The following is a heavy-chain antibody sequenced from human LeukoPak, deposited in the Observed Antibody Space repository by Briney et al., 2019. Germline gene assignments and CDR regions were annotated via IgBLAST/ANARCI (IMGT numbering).Heavy chain of an antibody. D-gene: IGHD5-18*01. CDR1: GFTFSSYW. J-gene: IGHJ6*02. V-gene: IGHV3-7*01. Sequence: GGSLRLSCAASGFTFSSYWMSWVRQDPGKGLEWVAYIKQDGSEKYYVDSVKGRFTISRDNAKNSLYLQMNSLRAEDTAVYYCARGDAAMVTFDYYYYGMDVWGQGTTVTVSS. CDR2: IKQDGSEK. CDR3: ARGDAAMVTFDYYYYGMDV.